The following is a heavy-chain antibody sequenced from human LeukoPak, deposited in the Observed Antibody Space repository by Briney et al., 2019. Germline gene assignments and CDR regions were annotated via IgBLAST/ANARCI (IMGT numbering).Heavy chain of an antibody. V-gene: IGHV1-69*13. J-gene: IGHJ4*02. CDR3: ASTNDYGDYPNPFDY. D-gene: IGHD4-17*01. Sequence: SVKVSCKASGYTFTSFGVSWVRQAPGQGLEWMGGIIPIFGTANYAQKFQGRVTITADESTSTAYMELSSLRSEDTAVYYCASTNDYGDYPNPFDYWGQGTLVTVSS. CDR1: GYTFTSFG. CDR2: IIPIFGTA.